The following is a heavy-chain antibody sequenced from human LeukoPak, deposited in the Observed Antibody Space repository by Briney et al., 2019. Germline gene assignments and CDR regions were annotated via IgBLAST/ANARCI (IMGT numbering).Heavy chain of an antibody. Sequence: PGGSLRLSCAASGFTFDDHGMSWVRQAPGKGLEWVSGIKWDGGRTGYADSVKGRFTISRDNAKNSLYLQMNSLRAEDTAVYYCARERHSSSWRTPYYYYYMDVWGKGTTVTVSS. J-gene: IGHJ6*03. D-gene: IGHD6-13*01. CDR2: IKWDGGRT. CDR1: GFTFDDHG. CDR3: ARERHSSSWRTPYYYYYMDV. V-gene: IGHV3-20*04.